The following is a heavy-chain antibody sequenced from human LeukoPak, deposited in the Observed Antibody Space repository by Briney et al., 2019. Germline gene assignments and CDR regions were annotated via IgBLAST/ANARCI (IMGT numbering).Heavy chain of an antibody. J-gene: IGHJ4*02. CDR2: ISGSGGST. D-gene: IGHD3-16*02. CDR3: ATPIYDYVWGSYRYTGGSHDY. Sequence: GGSLRLSCAASGFTFSSYAMSWVRQAPGKGLEWVSAISGSGGSTYYADSVKGRFTISRDNSKNTLYLQMNSLRAEDTAVYYCATPIYDYVWGSYRYTGGSHDYWGQGTLVTVSS. CDR1: GFTFSSYA. V-gene: IGHV3-23*01.